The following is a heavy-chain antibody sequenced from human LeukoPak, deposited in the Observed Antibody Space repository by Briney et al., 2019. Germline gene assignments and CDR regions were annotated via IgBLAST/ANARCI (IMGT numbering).Heavy chain of an antibody. J-gene: IGHJ4*02. V-gene: IGHV3-21*01. Sequence: GGSLRLSCAASGFTFSINTLNWVRQAPGEGLEWVSSITSSSTYILYADSVKGRFTISRDNAKNSVYLQMNSLRGEDTAVYYCTKGGHDGTYYSSNWGQGTLVTVSS. CDR1: GFTFSINT. D-gene: IGHD1-26*01. CDR2: ITSSSTYI. CDR3: TKGGHDGTYYSSN.